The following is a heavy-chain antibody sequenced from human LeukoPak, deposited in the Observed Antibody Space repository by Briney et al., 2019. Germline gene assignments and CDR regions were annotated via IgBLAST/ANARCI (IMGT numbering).Heavy chain of an antibody. V-gene: IGHV3-33*01. J-gene: IGHJ5*02. CDR3: ASLGAFSSNHVLRWFDP. CDR2: IWYDGTNE. D-gene: IGHD2/OR15-2a*01. CDR1: GFNFNTYG. Sequence: GGSLRLSCVASGFNFNTYGMHWVRQAPGKGLEWMASIWYDGTNENYADSVKGRFTISRDNSKNTLYLQMNNLRGEDTAFYYCASLGAFSSNHVLRWFDPWGQGTLVTVSS.